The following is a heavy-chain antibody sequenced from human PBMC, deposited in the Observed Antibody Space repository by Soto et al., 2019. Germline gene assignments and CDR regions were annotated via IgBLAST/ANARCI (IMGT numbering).Heavy chain of an antibody. D-gene: IGHD3-10*01. Sequence: ASVKVSCKASGYTFTSYGISWVRQAPGQGLEWMGWISAYNGNTKYAQKLQGRVTMTTDTSTSTAYMELRSLRAEDTALYYCAKLSGSGTGFTNYFDYWGQGTPVTVSS. CDR2: ISAYNGNT. V-gene: IGHV1-18*01. CDR1: GYTFTSYG. CDR3: AKLSGSGTGFTNYFDY. J-gene: IGHJ4*02.